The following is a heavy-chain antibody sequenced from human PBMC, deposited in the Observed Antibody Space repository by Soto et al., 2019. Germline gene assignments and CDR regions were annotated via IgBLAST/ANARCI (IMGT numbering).Heavy chain of an antibody. CDR1: GFTFSSYA. V-gene: IGHV3-23*01. J-gene: IGHJ5*02. D-gene: IGHD3-3*01. CDR3: AKEYYDFWSGSTSSFDP. Sequence: EVQLLESGGGLVQPGGSLRLSCAASGFTFSSYAMSWVRQAPGKGLEWVSAISGSGGSTYYADSVKGRFTISRDNSKNTLYLEMNSRKAEDTGVYYCAKEYYDFWSGSTSSFDPLGQGTLVTVSS. CDR2: ISGSGGST.